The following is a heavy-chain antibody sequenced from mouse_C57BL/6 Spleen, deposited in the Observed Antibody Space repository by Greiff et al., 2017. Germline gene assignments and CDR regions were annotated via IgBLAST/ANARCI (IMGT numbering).Heavy chain of an antibody. CDR3: AMRGQLGLRGFAY. Sequence: VQLQESGAELVKPGASVKVSCKASGYTFTCYWMHWVKQRPDQGLEWIGRIHPSDSDTNYTQKFKGKATLTVDKSSSTAYMQLSSLTSEDSAVYYCAMRGQLGLRGFAYWGKGTLVTVSS. V-gene: IGHV1-74*04. D-gene: IGHD3-1*01. CDR1: GYTFTCYW. J-gene: IGHJ3*01. CDR2: IHPSDSDT.